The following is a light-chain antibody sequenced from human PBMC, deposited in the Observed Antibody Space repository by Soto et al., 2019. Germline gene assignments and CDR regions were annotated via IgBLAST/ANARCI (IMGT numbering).Light chain of an antibody. CDR2: EVS. CDR3: SSYAGSNNL. J-gene: IGLJ2*01. V-gene: IGLV2-8*01. Sequence: QSALTQPPSASGSPGQSVTISCTGTSSDVGGYNYVSWYQQHPGKAPKLMIYEVSKRPSGVPDRFSGSKSGNTASLNVSGIQAEDEADYYCSSYAGSNNLFGGGTKLTVL. CDR1: SSDVGGYNY.